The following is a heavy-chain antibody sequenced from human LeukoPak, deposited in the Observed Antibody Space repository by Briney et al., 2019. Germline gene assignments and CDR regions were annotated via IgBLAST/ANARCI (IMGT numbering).Heavy chain of an antibody. CDR2: IYYSGST. CDR1: GGSISSYY. Sequence: PSETLSLTCTVSGGSISSYYWSWIRQPPGKGLEWIGYIYYSGSTNYNPSLKSRVTISVDTSKNQFSLKLSSVTAADTAVYYCARVGSSSSWWVYFDYWGQGTLVTVSS. D-gene: IGHD6-13*01. CDR3: ARVGSSSSWWVYFDY. J-gene: IGHJ4*02. V-gene: IGHV4-59*01.